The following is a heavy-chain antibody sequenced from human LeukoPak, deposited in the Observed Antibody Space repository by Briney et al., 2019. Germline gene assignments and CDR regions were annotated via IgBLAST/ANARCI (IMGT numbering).Heavy chain of an antibody. CDR2: INHSGST. CDR3: ARQGYYDSSGYYWSFDY. D-gene: IGHD3-22*01. J-gene: IGHJ4*02. CDR1: GGSFSGYY. V-gene: IGHV4-34*01. Sequence: SETLSLTCAVYGGSFSGYYWSWIRQPPGKGLEWIGEINHSGSTNYNPSLKSRVTISVDTTKNQFSLKLSSVTAADTAVYYCARQGYYDSSGYYWSFDYWGQGTLGTVSS.